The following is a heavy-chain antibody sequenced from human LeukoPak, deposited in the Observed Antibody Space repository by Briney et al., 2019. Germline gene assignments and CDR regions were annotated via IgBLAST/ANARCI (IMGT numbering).Heavy chain of an antibody. CDR3: ARDGTSTDDY. CDR2: ISGNNDNP. J-gene: IGHJ4*02. V-gene: IGHV1-18*01. CDR1: GYTFSSYS. D-gene: IGHD2-2*01. Sequence: ASVKVSCKASGYTFSSYSINWVRQAPGQGLEWIAWISGNNDNPNYGQKFQGRFTVTTDSSTSTAYMELRNLRSDDTAVYYCARDGTSTDDYWGQGTLVTVSS.